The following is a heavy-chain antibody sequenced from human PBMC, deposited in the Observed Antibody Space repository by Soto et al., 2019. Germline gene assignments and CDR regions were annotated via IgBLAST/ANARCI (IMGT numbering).Heavy chain of an antibody. J-gene: IGHJ3*02. V-gene: IGHV3-74*01. CDR3: ARETYYYDSSGAFDI. CDR1: GFTFSSYW. D-gene: IGHD3-22*01. CDR2: INSDGSST. Sequence: GGSLRLSCAASGFTFSSYWMHWVRQAPGKGLVWVSRINSDGSSTSYANSVKGRLTISRDNAKNTLYLQMNSLRAEDTAVYYCARETYYYDSSGAFDIWGQGTMVTVSS.